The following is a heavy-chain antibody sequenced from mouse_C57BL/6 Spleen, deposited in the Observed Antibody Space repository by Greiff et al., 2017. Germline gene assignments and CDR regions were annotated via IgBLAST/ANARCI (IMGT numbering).Heavy chain of an antibody. J-gene: IGHJ1*03. V-gene: IGHV5-17*01. CDR3: ARREYFDV. CDR1: GFTFSDYG. CDR2: ISSGSSTF. Sequence: EVQGVESGGGLVKPGGSLKLSCAASGFTFSDYGMHWVRQAPEKGLEWVAYISSGSSTFYYADTVSGRFTISRDNAKNTLFQQMTSLRSENAAMYCCARREYFDVWGTGTTVTVSS.